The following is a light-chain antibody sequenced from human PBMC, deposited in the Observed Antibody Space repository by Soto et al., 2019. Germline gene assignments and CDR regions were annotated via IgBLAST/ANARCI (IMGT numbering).Light chain of an antibody. J-gene: IGKJ5*01. Sequence: DIQITQSPSTLSASVGARFTTTCRASQSISSWLAWYQQKPGKAPNPLIYDASCLKSGVPARFSGSGSGTEFTLTISILQPDDFATYYCQQYNTYSTFGQGTRLEI. CDR1: QSISSW. CDR2: DAS. CDR3: QQYNTYST. V-gene: IGKV1-5*01.